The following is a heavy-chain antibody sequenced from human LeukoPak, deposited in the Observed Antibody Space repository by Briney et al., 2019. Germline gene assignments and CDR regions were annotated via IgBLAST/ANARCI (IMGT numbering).Heavy chain of an antibody. CDR1: GGSFSGYY. V-gene: IGHV4-34*01. CDR2: INHSGST. J-gene: IGHJ4*02. CDR3: ARDGPLYGDYSFDY. D-gene: IGHD4-17*01. Sequence: SETLSLTSAVYGGSFSGYYWSWIRQPPGKGLEWIGEINHSGSTNYNPSLKSRVTISVDTSKNQFSLKLSSVTAADTAVYYCARDGPLYGDYSFDYWGQGTLVTVSS.